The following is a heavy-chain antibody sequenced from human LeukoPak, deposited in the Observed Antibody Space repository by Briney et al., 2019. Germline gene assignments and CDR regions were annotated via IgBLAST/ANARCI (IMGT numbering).Heavy chain of an antibody. J-gene: IGHJ4*02. D-gene: IGHD3-22*01. V-gene: IGHV3-23*01. CDR1: GFTFSSHA. CDR2: ISDSGSST. CDR3: TKDDYDPIGAFTSAY. Sequence: GGSLRLSCAASGFTFSSHAMSWVRQAPGKGLELVSTISDSGSSTSYAPSVKGRFTISRDNSKIMVYMQMNSLRAEDTAVYFCTKDDYDPIGAFTSAYWGRGTLVSVSS.